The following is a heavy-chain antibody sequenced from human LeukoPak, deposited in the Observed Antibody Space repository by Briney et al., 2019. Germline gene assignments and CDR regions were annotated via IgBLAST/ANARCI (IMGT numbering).Heavy chain of an antibody. J-gene: IGHJ3*02. D-gene: IGHD2-15*01. CDR1: GGSISSYY. V-gene: IGHV4-59*08. CDR3: ARHPLTYCSGGSCYFMGAFDI. CDR2: IYYSGST. Sequence: PSETLSLTCTVSGGSISSYYWSWILQPPGKGLEWIGYIYYSGSTNYNPSLKSRVTISVDTSKNQFSLKLSSVTAADTAVYYCARHPLTYCSGGSCYFMGAFDIWGQGTMVTVSS.